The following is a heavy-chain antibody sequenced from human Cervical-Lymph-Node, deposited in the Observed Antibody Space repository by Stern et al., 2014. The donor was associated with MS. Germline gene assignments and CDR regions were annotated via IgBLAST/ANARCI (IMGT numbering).Heavy chain of an antibody. CDR2: INPRGGNT. J-gene: IGHJ6*02. CDR3: AREPNYRGSYYRDYYNFYGMDV. Sequence: VQLEESGAEVKEPGASVNVSCEASGYTFRSYFIHWVRQAPGQGLEWMGVINPRGGNTRYAQKFQGRVIMSRDMSTSTVYMDLSSLKSEDTAVFYCAREPNYRGSYYRDYYNFYGMDVWGQGTTVTVSS. CDR1: GYTFRSYF. V-gene: IGHV1-46*01. D-gene: IGHD3-10*01.